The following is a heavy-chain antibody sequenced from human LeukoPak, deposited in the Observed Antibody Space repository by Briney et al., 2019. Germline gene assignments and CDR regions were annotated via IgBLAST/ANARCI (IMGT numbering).Heavy chain of an antibody. J-gene: IGHJ3*02. D-gene: IGHD5/OR15-5a*01. V-gene: IGHV3-20*04. CDR2: INWNGGST. CDR1: GFTFDDYG. Sequence: GGSLRLSCAASGFTFDDYGMSWVRQAPGKGLEWVSGINWNGGSTGYADSVKGRFPISRDNAKNSLYLQMNSLRAEDTAVYYCARDVIASAFDIWGQGTMVTVSS. CDR3: ARDVIASAFDI.